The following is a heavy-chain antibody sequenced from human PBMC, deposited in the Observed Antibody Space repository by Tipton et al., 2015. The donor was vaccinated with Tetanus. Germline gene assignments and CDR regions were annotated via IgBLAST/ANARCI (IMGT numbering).Heavy chain of an antibody. D-gene: IGHD1-7*01. CDR1: GDSISRSSSY. J-gene: IGHJ4*02. V-gene: IGHV4-39*01. Sequence: TLSLTCTVSGDSISRSSSYWGWIRQPPGRRLEWIGSISYSGITYYNPSLKSRVTMSGDTSTNHFSLRLTSVTAADAAVYYCARHWFELRGFDSWGQGALVTVSS. CDR2: ISYSGIT. CDR3: ARHWFELRGFDS.